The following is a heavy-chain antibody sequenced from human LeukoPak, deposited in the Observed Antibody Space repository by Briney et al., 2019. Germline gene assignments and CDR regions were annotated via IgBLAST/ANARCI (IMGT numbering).Heavy chain of an antibody. J-gene: IGHJ3*02. D-gene: IGHD1-26*01. CDR2: ISSSSSYI. CDR3: ARVDKEPIEAFDI. CDR1: GFTFSSYS. Sequence: NPGGSLRLSCAASGFTFSSYSMNWVRQAPGKGLEWVSSISSSSSYIYYADSVKGRFTISRDNAKNSLYLQMNSLRAKDTAVYYCARVDKEPIEAFDIWGQGTMVTVSS. V-gene: IGHV3-21*01.